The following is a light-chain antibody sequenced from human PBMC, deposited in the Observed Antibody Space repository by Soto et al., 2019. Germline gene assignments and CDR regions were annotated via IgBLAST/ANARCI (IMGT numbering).Light chain of an antibody. Sequence: QSALTQPASVSGSPGQSITLSCIGTSSDISAYNSVSWYQQHPGKAPKLMIYEVSSRPSGVSNRFSGSKSGNTASLPISGLQTEDEAAYYCSSYTATSTLVFGGGTKLTVL. V-gene: IGLV2-14*01. J-gene: IGLJ2*01. CDR2: EVS. CDR3: SSYTATSTLV. CDR1: SSDISAYNS.